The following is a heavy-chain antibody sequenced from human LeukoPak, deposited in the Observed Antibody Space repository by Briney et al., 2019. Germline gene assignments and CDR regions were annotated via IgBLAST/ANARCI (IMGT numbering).Heavy chain of an antibody. CDR2: IIPILGIA. CDR1: GGTFSSYT. Sequence: GASVKVSCKASGGTFSSYTISWVRQAPGQGLEWMGRIIPILGIANYAQKFQGRVTITADESTSTAYMELSSLRSEDTAVYYCARAELYCSSTSCYSNWFDPWGQGTLVTVSS. V-gene: IGHV1-69*02. CDR3: ARAELYCSSTSCYSNWFDP. J-gene: IGHJ5*02. D-gene: IGHD2-2*01.